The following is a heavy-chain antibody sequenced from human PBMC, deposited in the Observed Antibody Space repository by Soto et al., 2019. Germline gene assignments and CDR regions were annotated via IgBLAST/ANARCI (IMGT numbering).Heavy chain of an antibody. CDR1: GGSISSGGYS. J-gene: IGHJ4*02. CDR2: FYHSGSA. Sequence: QLQLQESGSGLVKPSQTLSLTCAVSGGSISSGGYSWSWIRQPPGKCLEWIGYFYHSGSAYYNPSLKSRVTISVDRAKNQFSLKLSSVTAADTAVYYCASLYGGTDRVDYWGQGTLVTVSS. D-gene: IGHD4-17*01. V-gene: IGHV4-30-2*01. CDR3: ASLYGGTDRVDY.